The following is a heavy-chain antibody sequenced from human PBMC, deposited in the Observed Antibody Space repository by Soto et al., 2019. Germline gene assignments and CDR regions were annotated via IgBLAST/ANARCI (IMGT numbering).Heavy chain of an antibody. Sequence: GASVKVSCKASGGTFSSYTISWVRQAPGQGLVWMGRIIPILGIANYAQKFQGRVTITADKSTSTAYMELSSLRSEDTAVYYCARTDYDFWSGPRYYYMDVWGKGTTVTVSS. J-gene: IGHJ6*03. CDR2: IIPILGIA. CDR1: GGTFSSYT. V-gene: IGHV1-69*02. CDR3: ARTDYDFWSGPRYYYMDV. D-gene: IGHD3-3*01.